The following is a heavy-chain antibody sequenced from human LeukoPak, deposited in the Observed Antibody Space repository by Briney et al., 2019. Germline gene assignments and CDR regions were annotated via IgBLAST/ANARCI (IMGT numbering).Heavy chain of an antibody. J-gene: IGHJ6*02. D-gene: IGHD4-23*01. Sequence: PSETLSLTCTVSGGSISSGGYYWSWIRQHPGKGLEWIGYIYYSASTYYNPSLKSRVTISVDTSKNQFSLRLSSVTAADTAVYYCARLGTRYYYGMDVWGQGTTVTVSS. V-gene: IGHV4-31*03. CDR1: GGSISSGGYY. CDR3: ARLGTRYYYGMDV. CDR2: IYYSAST.